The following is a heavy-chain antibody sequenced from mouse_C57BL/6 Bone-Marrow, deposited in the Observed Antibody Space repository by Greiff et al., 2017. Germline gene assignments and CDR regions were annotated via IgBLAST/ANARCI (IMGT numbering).Heavy chain of an antibody. CDR2: IDPETGGT. CDR3: TRDGRYFDY. V-gene: IGHV1-15*01. Sequence: VKLMESGAELVRPGASVTLSCKASGYTFTDYEMHWVKQTPVHGLEWIGAIDPETGGTAYNQKFKGKAILTADKSSSTASMELRSLTSEDSAVYYCTRDGRYFDYWGQGTTLTVSS. D-gene: IGHD2-3*01. CDR1: GYTFTDYE. J-gene: IGHJ2*01.